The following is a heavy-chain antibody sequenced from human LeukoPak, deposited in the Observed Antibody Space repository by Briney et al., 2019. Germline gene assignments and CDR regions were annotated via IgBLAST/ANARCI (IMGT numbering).Heavy chain of an antibody. V-gene: IGHV3-74*01. D-gene: IGHD1-1*01. CDR2: INSDGSST. CDR3: ARERRSWNPRHWFDP. J-gene: IGHJ5*02. Sequence: GGSLRLSRAASGFTLSSYWMHWVRQAPGKGLVWVSRINSDGSSTSYADSVKGRFTNSRDNAKNTLYLQMNSLRAEDTAVYYCARERRSWNPRHWFDPWGQGTLVTVSS. CDR1: GFTLSSYW.